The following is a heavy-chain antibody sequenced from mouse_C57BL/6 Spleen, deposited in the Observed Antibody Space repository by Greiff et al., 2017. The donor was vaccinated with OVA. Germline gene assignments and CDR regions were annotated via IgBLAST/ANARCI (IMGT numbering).Heavy chain of an antibody. CDR3: ANWRFITTVVATYYYAMDY. V-gene: IGHV1-26*01. D-gene: IGHD1-1*01. CDR1: GYTFTDYY. CDR2: INPNNGGT. J-gene: IGHJ4*01. Sequence: EVQLQQSGPELVKPGASVKISCKASGYTFTDYYMNWVKQSPGKSLEWIGDINPNNGGTSYNQKFKGKATLTVDKSSSTAYMELRSLTSEDSAVYYCANWRFITTVVATYYYAMDYWGQGTSVTVSS.